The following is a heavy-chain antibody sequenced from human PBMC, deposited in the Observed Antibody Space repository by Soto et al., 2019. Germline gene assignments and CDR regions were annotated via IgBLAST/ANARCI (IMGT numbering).Heavy chain of an antibody. CDR3: ARDNGAGP. J-gene: IGHJ5*02. V-gene: IGHV4-30-4*01. CDR2: IYDSGST. Sequence: QVQLQESGPGLVKPSQTLSLTCTVYGGSISSGDYYWSWIRQPPGKGLEWIGYIYDSGSTYYNSSLKSRVNITLDTSKNQFSLKLTSVTAADTAVYYCARDNGAGPWGQGTLVTVSS. CDR1: GGSISSGDYY. D-gene: IGHD4-17*01.